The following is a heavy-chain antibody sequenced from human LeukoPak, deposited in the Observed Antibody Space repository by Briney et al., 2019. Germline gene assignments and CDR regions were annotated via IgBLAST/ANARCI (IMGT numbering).Heavy chain of an antibody. CDR1: GFTFNYYG. D-gene: IGHD2-2*01. CDR2: KSYDGSDK. CDR3: ARRGDCRSSSCYQFDY. V-gene: IGHV3-30*03. Sequence: PGGSLRLSCAASGFTFNYYGMHWVRQAPGKGLEWVALKSYDGSDKYYSGSVKGRFTISRDNSKNTLYLQMSSLRVEDTAVYYCARRGDCRSSSCYQFDYWGQGALVTVSS. J-gene: IGHJ4*02.